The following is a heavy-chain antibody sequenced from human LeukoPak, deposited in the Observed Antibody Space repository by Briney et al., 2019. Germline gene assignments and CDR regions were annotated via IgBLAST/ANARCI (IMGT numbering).Heavy chain of an antibody. CDR2: ISGDGETI. D-gene: IGHD3-10*01. V-gene: IGHV3-11*01. CDR3: ARTYGYYYYFLDV. J-gene: IGHJ6*03. Sequence: PGGSLRPSCAASGFTFSDHHMTWIRQAPGQGLEWISYISGDGETIYFTDSVKGRFSVSRDNAKSSLYLQMDRLRVDDTAVYYCARTYGYYYYFLDVWGKGSTVIVS. CDR1: GFTFSDHH.